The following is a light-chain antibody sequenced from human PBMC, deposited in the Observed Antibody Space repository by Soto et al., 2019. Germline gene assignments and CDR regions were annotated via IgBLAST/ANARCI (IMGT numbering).Light chain of an antibody. CDR3: HKCANWPLT. J-gene: IGKJ4*01. V-gene: IGKV3-11*01. CDR2: DAS. CDR1: QSVTTY. Sequence: EIVLTQSPATLSLSPGERATLSCRASQSVTTYLAWYQQKPGQAPRLLIYDASNRATGIPARFSGSGSGTDFTIPISSLEPEDFAVYYFHKCANWPLTFGGGPRWRSN.